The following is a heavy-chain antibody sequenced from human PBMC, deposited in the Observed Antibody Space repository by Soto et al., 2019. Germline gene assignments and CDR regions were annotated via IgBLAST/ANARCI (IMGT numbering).Heavy chain of an antibody. CDR3: ARIRLHSSGWWIDY. J-gene: IGHJ4*02. D-gene: IGHD6-19*01. Sequence: ASGPTLVNPTQTLTLTCTFSGFSLSTSGMCVSWNRQPPGKALEWLALIDWDDYKYYSTSLKTRLTISKDTSKNQVVLTMTNMEPVDTATYYCARIRLHSSGWWIDYWGQGTLVTVSS. CDR2: IDWDDYK. V-gene: IGHV2-70*01. CDR1: GFSLSTSGMC.